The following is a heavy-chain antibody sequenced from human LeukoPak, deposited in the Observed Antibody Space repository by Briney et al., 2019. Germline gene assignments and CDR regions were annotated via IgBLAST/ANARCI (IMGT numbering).Heavy chain of an antibody. V-gene: IGHV3-9*01. CDR1: GFTFDDYA. Sequence: GGSLRLSCAASGFTFDDYAMHWVRRAPGKGLEWVSGIAWNTGNTGYADSVKGRFTISRDNAKNSLYLQMSSLRAEDTAVYYCARVYYGGNFDYWGQGTLVTVSS. D-gene: IGHD4-23*01. CDR3: ARVYYGGNFDY. CDR2: IAWNTGNT. J-gene: IGHJ4*02.